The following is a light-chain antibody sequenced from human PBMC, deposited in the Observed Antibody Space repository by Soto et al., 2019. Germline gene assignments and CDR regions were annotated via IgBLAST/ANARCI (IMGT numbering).Light chain of an antibody. CDR1: SSDVGGYNH. CDR2: AVS. J-gene: IGLJ2*01. Sequence: QSVLTQPASVSGPPGQSITISFTGTSSDVGGYNHVSWYQHSPGKAPKLILFAVSDRPSGVSHRFSGSKSGNTASLTISGLQAEDEADYYCCSYTSLSTVVFGGGTKLTVL. CDR3: CSYTSLSTVV. V-gene: IGLV2-14*01.